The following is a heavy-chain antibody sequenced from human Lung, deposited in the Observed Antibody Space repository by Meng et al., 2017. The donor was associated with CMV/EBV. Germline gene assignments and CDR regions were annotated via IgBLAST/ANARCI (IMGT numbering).Heavy chain of an antibody. CDR3: AGDWGLRPAVIDY. Sequence: LPXAAPGFPFRSYSLSWVRHAPGKGLERVSSITNGKNYIYYADSVKGRLTISRDNAKNLLYLHMTSLRAEDTAVYYCAGDWGLRPAVIDYWGQGPLVTVSS. V-gene: IGHV3-21*01. CDR2: ITNGKNYI. CDR1: GFPFRSYS. J-gene: IGHJ4*02. D-gene: IGHD2-21*02.